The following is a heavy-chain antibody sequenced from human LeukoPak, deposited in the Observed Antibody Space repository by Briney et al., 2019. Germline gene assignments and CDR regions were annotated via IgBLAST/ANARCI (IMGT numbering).Heavy chain of an antibody. CDR1: GFTFSSYG. V-gene: IGHV3-30*18. CDR2: ISYDGSNK. Sequence: PGGSLRLSCAASGFTFSSYGMHWVRQAPGKRLEWVAVISYDGSNKYYADSVKGRFTISRDNSKNTLYLQMNSLRVEDTAVHYCAKDLVPLPGHNWFDPWGQGTLVTVSS. CDR3: AKDLVPLPGHNWFDP. J-gene: IGHJ5*02.